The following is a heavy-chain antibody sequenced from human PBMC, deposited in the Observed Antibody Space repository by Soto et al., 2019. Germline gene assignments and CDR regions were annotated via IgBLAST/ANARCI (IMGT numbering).Heavy chain of an antibody. V-gene: IGHV3-30*18. J-gene: IGHJ2*01. CDR3: AKFGSHRDWYFDI. CDR2: TPHDDSTK. Sequence: QVQLVESGGGVVQPGRSLRLSCAASGFTFSSYGMHWVRQAPGKGLEWVAVTPHDDSTKYYADSVKGRFTISRDNSKNTLYLQMNSLRSEDTAVYYCAKFGSHRDWYFDIWGRGTLVTVSS. D-gene: IGHD2-15*01. CDR1: GFTFSSYG.